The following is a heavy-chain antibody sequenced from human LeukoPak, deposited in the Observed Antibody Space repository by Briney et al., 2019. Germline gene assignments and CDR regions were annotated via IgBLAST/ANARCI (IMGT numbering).Heavy chain of an antibody. CDR3: ARDGTYNSFDY. J-gene: IGHJ4*02. CDR1: GGPISSYY. CDR2: IYSSGST. V-gene: IGHV4-4*07. Sequence: SETLSLTCTVSGGPISSYYWSWIRQPAGKGLEWIGRIYSSGSTTYNPSLKSRVSLSVDTSKNQFSLELSSVTAADTAVYYCARDGTYNSFDYWGQGTLVTVSS. D-gene: IGHD1-14*01.